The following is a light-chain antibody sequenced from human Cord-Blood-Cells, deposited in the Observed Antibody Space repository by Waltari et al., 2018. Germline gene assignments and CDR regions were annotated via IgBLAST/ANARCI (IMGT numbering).Light chain of an antibody. J-gene: IGLJ3*02. CDR3: QTWGTGIRWV. V-gene: IGLV4-69*01. CDR1: SGHSSYA. CDR2: LNSDGSH. Sequence: QLVLTQSPSASASLGASVKLTCTLSSGHSSYAIAWHQQQPEKGPRYLMKLNSDGSHSKGDGIPDRFPGSSSGAERYLTISSLQSEDEADYYCQTWGTGIRWVFGGGTKLTVL.